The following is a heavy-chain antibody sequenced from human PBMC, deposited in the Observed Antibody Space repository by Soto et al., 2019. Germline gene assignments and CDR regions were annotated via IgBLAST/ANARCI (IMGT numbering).Heavy chain of an antibody. D-gene: IGHD3-10*01. CDR2: FHPGGKT. V-gene: IGHV3-53*02. CDR1: GFTVTRNY. J-gene: IGHJ4*02. CDR3: ATGGSKRVRGAIVEVFHLEF. Sequence: ELQLVESGGGLIQPGGSLRLSCAASGFTVTRNYMTWVRLAPGKGLECVPPFHPGGKTYYTDSVKGRFTVSRDESKNTLHLQMNTLRVEDTAVYYCATGGSKRVRGAIVEVFHLEFWGRGTVVTVSS.